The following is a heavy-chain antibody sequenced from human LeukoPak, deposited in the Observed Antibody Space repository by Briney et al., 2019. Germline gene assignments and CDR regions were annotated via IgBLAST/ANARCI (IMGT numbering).Heavy chain of an antibody. V-gene: IGHV3-9*01. Sequence: GRSLRLSCAASGFTFDDYAMHWVRQAPGKGLEWVSGISRNSGSIGYADSVKGRFTISRDNAKNSLYLQMNSLRAEDTALYYCAKGILHDTAMVNYFDYWGQGTLVTVSS. D-gene: IGHD5-18*01. CDR3: AKGILHDTAMVNYFDY. CDR1: GFTFDDYA. CDR2: ISRNSGSI. J-gene: IGHJ4*02.